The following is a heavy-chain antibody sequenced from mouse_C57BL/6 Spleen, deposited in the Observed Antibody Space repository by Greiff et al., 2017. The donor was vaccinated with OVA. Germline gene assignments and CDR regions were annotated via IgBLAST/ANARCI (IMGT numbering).Heavy chain of an antibody. Sequence: EVKLVESGGGLVKPGGSLKLSCAASGFTFSSYAMSWVRQTPEKRLEWVATISDGGSYTYYPDNVKGRFTISRDNAKNNLYLQMSHLKSEDTAMYYCAREGYGSSYWYFDVWGTGTTVTVSS. CDR3: AREGYGSSYWYFDV. J-gene: IGHJ1*03. CDR1: GFTFSSYA. V-gene: IGHV5-4*01. CDR2: ISDGGSYT. D-gene: IGHD1-1*01.